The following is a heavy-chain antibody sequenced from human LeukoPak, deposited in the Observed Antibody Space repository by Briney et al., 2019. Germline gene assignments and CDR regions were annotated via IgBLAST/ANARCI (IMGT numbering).Heavy chain of an antibody. V-gene: IGHV1-46*01. CDR3: ARGDSGSSPLGATDY. Sequence: ASVKVSFNSAGYTFTRYYMHWVRQAPGQGLEWMGEINPSGGSTSSAQKFQGRVTMTRDMSTSTVYMELSSLRSEDTAVYYCARGDSGSSPLGATDYWGQGTLVTVSS. CDR1: GYTFTRYY. D-gene: IGHD6-13*01. CDR2: INPSGGST. J-gene: IGHJ4*02.